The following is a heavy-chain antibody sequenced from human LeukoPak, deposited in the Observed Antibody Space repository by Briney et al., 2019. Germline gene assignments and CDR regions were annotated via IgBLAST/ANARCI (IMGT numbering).Heavy chain of an antibody. CDR3: AREGLYYYDSTGIFDY. CDR1: GFTFSSYS. CDR2: ISSSSSYI. Sequence: PGGSLRLSCAASGFTFSSYSMNWVRQAPGKGLEWVSSISSSSSYIYYADSVKGRFTISRDNAKNSLYLRMNSLRAEDTAVYYCAREGLYYYDSTGIFDYWAREPWSPSPQ. J-gene: IGHJ4*02. D-gene: IGHD3-22*01. V-gene: IGHV3-21*01.